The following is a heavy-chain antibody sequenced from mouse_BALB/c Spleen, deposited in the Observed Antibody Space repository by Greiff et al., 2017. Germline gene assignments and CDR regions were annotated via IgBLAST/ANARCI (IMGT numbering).Heavy chain of an antibody. CDR1: GYTFTSYW. D-gene: IGHD1-1*01. CDR3: PITTYYFDY. V-gene: IGHV1-5*01. Sequence: EVQLQESGTVLARPGASVKMSCKASGYTFTSYWMHWVKQRPGQGLEWIGAIYPGNSDTSYNQKFKGKANLTAVTSTSTAYMELSSLTNEDSAVYYCPITTYYFDYWGQGTTLTVSS. J-gene: IGHJ2*01. CDR2: IYPGNSDT.